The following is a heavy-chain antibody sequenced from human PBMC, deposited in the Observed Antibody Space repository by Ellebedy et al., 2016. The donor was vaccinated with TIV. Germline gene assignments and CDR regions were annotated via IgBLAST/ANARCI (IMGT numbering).Heavy chain of an antibody. CDR3: ARLSRVYDSSGYNWSTP. Sequence: AASVKVSCKASGYTFTTYAMHWVRQAPGQRLEWMGWINAGNGNTKYSQKFQGRVTITRDTSASTAYMELSSLRSEDTAVYYCARLSRVYDSSGYNWSTPGAREPWSPFPQ. CDR2: INAGNGNT. CDR1: GYTFTTYA. J-gene: IGHJ5*02. D-gene: IGHD3-22*01. V-gene: IGHV1-3*01.